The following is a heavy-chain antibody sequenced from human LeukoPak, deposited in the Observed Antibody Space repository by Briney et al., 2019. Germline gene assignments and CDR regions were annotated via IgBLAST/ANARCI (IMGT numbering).Heavy chain of an antibody. CDR1: GYTFTSYG. CDR2: IIPIFGTA. CDR3: ARDRVWGSYRTYFDY. D-gene: IGHD3-16*02. J-gene: IGHJ4*02. V-gene: IGHV1-69*13. Sequence: SVKVSCKASGYTFTSYGISWVRQAPGQGLEWMGGIIPIFGTANYAQKFQGRVTITADESTSTAYMELSSLRSEDTAVYYCARDRVWGSYRTYFDYWGQGTLVTVSS.